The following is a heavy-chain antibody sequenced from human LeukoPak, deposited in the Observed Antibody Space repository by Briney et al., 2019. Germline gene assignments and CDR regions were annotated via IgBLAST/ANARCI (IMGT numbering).Heavy chain of an antibody. CDR3: ARGTHFWSGYYTWYYGMDV. CDR1: GFTFSSYS. Sequence: GGSLRLSCAASGFTFSSYSMNWVRQAPGKGLEWVSSISSSSSYIYYADSVKGRFTISRDNAKNSLYLQMNSLRAGDTAVYYCARGTHFWSGYYTWYYGMDVWGQGTTVTVSS. J-gene: IGHJ6*02. V-gene: IGHV3-21*04. CDR2: ISSSSSYI. D-gene: IGHD3-3*02.